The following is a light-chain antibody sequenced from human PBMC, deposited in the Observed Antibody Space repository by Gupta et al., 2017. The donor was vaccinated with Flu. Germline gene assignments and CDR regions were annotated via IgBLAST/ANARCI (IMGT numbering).Light chain of an antibody. CDR2: KAS. V-gene: IGKV1-5*03. Sequence: DIQMNQSPSTLSASVGDRVTITCRASQSISSWLAWYQQKPGKAPKLLIYKASSLESGVPSRFSGSGSGTEFTLTISSLQPDDFATYYCQQYNSPPYSFGQGTKLEIK. CDR1: QSISSW. CDR3: QQYNSPPYS. J-gene: IGKJ2*03.